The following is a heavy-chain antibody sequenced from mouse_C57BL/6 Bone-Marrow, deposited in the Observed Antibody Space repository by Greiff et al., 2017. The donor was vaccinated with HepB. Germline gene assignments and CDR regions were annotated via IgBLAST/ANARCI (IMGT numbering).Heavy chain of an antibody. V-gene: IGHV1-80*01. CDR3: AVVPYYYAMDY. D-gene: IGHD1-1*01. Sequence: QVQLKQSGAELVKPGASVKISCKASGYAFSSYWMNWVKQRPGKGLEWIGQIYPGDGDTNYNGKFKGKATLTADKSSSTAYMQLSSLTSEDSAVYFCAVVPYYYAMDYWGQGTSVTVSS. CDR1: GYAFSSYW. J-gene: IGHJ4*01. CDR2: IYPGDGDT.